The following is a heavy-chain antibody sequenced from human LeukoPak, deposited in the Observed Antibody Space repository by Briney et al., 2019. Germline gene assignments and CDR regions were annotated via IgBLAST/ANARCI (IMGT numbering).Heavy chain of an antibody. Sequence: ASVKVSCKASGYTFTSHYIHWVRQAPGQGLEWMGIINPSGGGTSYAQKFQGRVTMTRDMSTSTVYMELSSLRSEDTAVYYCARVVVVPAATGRYYFDYWGQGTLVTVSS. J-gene: IGHJ4*02. CDR2: INPSGGGT. V-gene: IGHV1-46*01. CDR3: ARVVVVPAATGRYYFDY. CDR1: GYTFTSHY. D-gene: IGHD2-2*01.